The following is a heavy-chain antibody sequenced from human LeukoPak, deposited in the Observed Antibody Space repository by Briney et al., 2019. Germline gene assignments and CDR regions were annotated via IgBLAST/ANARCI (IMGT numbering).Heavy chain of an antibody. CDR1: GYTFTSYD. V-gene: IGHV1-69*13. J-gene: IGHJ4*02. Sequence: GASVKVSCKASGYTFTSYDINWVRQAPGQGLEWMGGIIPIFGTANYAQKFQGRVTITADESTSTAYMELSSLRSEDTAVYYCAREIGDSSGYYGHYWGQGTLVTVSS. D-gene: IGHD3-22*01. CDR3: AREIGDSSGYYGHY. CDR2: IIPIFGTA.